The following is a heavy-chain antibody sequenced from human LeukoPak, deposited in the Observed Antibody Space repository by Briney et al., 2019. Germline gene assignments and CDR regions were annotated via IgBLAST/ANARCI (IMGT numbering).Heavy chain of an antibody. CDR2: IYPGDSDT. CDR3: ARHITMAPIYYHYCIYV. J-gene: IGHJ6*03. CDR1: GYSFTSYW. Sequence: GESLKISCKGSGYSFTSYWIGWVRQMPGKGLEWMGIIYPGDSDTRYSPSFQGQVTISADKPISPAYLQWSSLKASDTAMFYCARHITMAPIYYHYCIYVCGKGTTFTVSS. D-gene: IGHD3-10*01. V-gene: IGHV5-51*01.